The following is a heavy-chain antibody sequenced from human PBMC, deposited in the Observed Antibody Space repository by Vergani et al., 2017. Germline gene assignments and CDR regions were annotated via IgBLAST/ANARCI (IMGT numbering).Heavy chain of an antibody. CDR2: IKSKTDGGTT. V-gene: IGHV3-15*01. Sequence: EVQLVESGGGLVKPGGSLRLSCAASGFTFSNAWMSWVRQAPGKGLEWVGRIKSKTDGGTTDYAAPVKGRFTISRDDSKNTLYLQMNSLKTEDTAVYYCARGHYCTNGVCERELDYWGQGTLVTVSS. D-gene: IGHD2-8*01. J-gene: IGHJ4*02. CDR3: ARGHYCTNGVCERELDY. CDR1: GFTFSNAW.